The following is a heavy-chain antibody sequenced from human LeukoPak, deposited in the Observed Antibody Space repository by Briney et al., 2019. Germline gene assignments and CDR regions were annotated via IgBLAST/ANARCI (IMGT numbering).Heavy chain of an antibody. CDR3: AKCSASYSNDAFDV. Sequence: GGSLRLSCAASGFTFNNYAMNWVRQAPGKGMEWVSYIRGGGSNTRYSDSVKGRFIISRDNSKNILYLQMNSLRAEDTAIYYCAKCSASYSNDAFDVWGRGTMVTVSS. D-gene: IGHD3-10*02. V-gene: IGHV3-23*01. CDR2: IRGGGSNT. J-gene: IGHJ3*01. CDR1: GFTFNNYA.